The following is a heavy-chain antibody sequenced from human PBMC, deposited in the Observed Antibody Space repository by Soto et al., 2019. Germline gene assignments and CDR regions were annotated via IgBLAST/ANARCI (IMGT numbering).Heavy chain of an antibody. D-gene: IGHD3-10*01. CDR1: GDSVSSNSAA. CDR2: TYYKSKWNN. J-gene: IGHJ6*02. CDR3: DGITWFRGLDV. V-gene: IGHV6-1*01. Sequence: SQTLSLTCAISGDSVSSNSAAWIWIRQSPSRGLEWLGRTYYKSKWNNDYALSVKSRITISPDTSQNLFSLDLDSVTPEDTAVYYCDGITWFRGLDVWGQGTPVTVSS.